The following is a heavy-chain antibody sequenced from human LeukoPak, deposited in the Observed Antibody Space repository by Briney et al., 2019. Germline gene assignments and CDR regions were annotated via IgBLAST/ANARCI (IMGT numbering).Heavy chain of an antibody. D-gene: IGHD2-2*01. CDR3: ARVVPAVTHFDY. J-gene: IGHJ4*02. V-gene: IGHV5-51*01. CDR2: IYPGDSDT. CDR1: GYSFTSYW. Sequence: GESLKISCKGSGYSFTSYWIGWVRQMPGKGLEGMGIIYPGDSDTRYSPSFQGPVTISADKSISTAYLQWSSLKASDTAMYHCARVVPAVTHFDYWGQGTLVTVSS.